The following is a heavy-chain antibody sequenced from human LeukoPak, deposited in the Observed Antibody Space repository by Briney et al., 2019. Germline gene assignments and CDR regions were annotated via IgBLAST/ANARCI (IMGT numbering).Heavy chain of an antibody. J-gene: IGHJ4*02. Sequence: GGSLRLSCAASGFTFSSYSMNRVRQAPGKGLEWVSSISSSSSYIYYADSVKGRFTISRDNAKNSPYLQMNSLRAEDTAVYYCAREEVDGSSDYWGQGPLVTVSS. CDR2: ISSSSSYI. CDR3: AREEVDGSSDY. CDR1: GFTFSSYS. V-gene: IGHV3-21*01.